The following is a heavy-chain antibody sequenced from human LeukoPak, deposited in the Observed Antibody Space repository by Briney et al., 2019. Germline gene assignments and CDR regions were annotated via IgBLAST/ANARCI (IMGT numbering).Heavy chain of an antibody. J-gene: IGHJ4*02. V-gene: IGHV5-51*01. CDR1: GYSFTSYW. Sequence: GESLKISCKGSGYSFTSYWIGWVRQMPGKGLEWMGIIYPGDSDTRYSPSFQSQVTISADKSISTAYLQWSSLKASDTAMYYCASAYSSSWYSIDYWGQGTLVTVSS. CDR2: IYPGDSDT. CDR3: ASAYSSSWYSIDY. D-gene: IGHD6-13*01.